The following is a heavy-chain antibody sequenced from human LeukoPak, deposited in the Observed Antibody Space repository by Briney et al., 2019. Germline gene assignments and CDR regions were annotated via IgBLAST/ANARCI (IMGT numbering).Heavy chain of an antibody. D-gene: IGHD1-26*01. CDR2: IRYDGSNK. CDR3: AKDMKVGAPHGY. CDR1: GFTFSNDY. V-gene: IGHV3-30*02. J-gene: IGHJ4*02. Sequence: PGGSLRLSCAASGFTFSNDYMHWVRQAPGKGLEWVAFIRYDGSNKYYADSVKGRFTISRDNSKNTLYLQMNSLRAEDTAVYYCAKDMKVGAPHGYWGQGTLVTVSS.